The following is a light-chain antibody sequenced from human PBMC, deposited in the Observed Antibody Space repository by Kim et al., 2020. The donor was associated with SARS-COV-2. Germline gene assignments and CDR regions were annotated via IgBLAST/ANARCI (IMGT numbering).Light chain of an antibody. V-gene: IGKV3-20*01. J-gene: IGKJ2*01. CDR3: QLYSSTLYT. Sequence: LSPRQTSTPSCRASHTISSSYLALYQQKPGQAPRLLIYAASSRDTGIPYRISGSGSGTDFTLTISRLEPEDFAVYYCQLYSSTLYTFCQGTNLEI. CDR2: AAS. CDR1: HTISSSY.